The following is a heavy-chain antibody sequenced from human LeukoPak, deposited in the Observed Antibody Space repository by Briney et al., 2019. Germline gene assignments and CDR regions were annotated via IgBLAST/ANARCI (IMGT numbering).Heavy chain of an antibody. CDR3: AREISRFGI. CDR1: GFTFSDYY. CDR2: ISGSSSYT. J-gene: IGHJ4*02. V-gene: IGHV3-11*06. Sequence: GGSLRLSCAASGFTFSDYYMSWIRQAPGKGLEWVSYISGSSSYTIYADSVKGRFTISRDNPNNTLYLQMHSLRAEDTAVYYCAREISRFGIWGQGTLVTVSS. D-gene: IGHD3-16*01.